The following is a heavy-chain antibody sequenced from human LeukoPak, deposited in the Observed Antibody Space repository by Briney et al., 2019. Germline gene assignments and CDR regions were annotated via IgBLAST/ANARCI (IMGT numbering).Heavy chain of an antibody. J-gene: IGHJ4*02. CDR1: GFTFSSYS. V-gene: IGHV3-23*01. Sequence: GGSLRLSCAASGFTFSSYSMNWVRQAPGKGLEWVSSISGSGGSTYYADSVKGRFTISRDNSKNTLYLQMNSLRAEDTAVYYCAKPDSSGYYYRPYYFDYWVQGTLVTVSS. CDR3: AKPDSSGYYYRPYYFDY. D-gene: IGHD3-22*01. CDR2: ISGSGGST.